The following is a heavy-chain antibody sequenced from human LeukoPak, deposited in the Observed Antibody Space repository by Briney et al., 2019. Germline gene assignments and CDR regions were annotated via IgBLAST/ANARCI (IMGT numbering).Heavy chain of an antibody. J-gene: IGHJ5*02. CDR2: INPNSGGT. Sequence: ASVKVSCKASGYTFTGYYMHWVRQAPGQGLEWMGWINPNSGGTNYPQKFQGRVTMTRDTSISTAYMELSRLRSDDTAVYYCARGSISMVRGVKWFDPWGQGTLVTVSS. CDR1: GYTFTGYY. V-gene: IGHV1-2*02. D-gene: IGHD3-10*01. CDR3: ARGSISMVRGVKWFDP.